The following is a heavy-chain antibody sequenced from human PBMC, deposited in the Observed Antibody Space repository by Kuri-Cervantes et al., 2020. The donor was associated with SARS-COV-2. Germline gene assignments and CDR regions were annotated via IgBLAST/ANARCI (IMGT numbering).Heavy chain of an antibody. CDR3: ARDGSDDFWSGHELGMDV. Sequence: GESLKISCAASGFTFSSYSMNWVRQAPGKGLEWVSYISSSSSTIYYADSVKGRFTISRDNAKNSLYLQVNSLRDEDTAVYYCARDGSDDFWSGHELGMDVWGQGTTVTVSS. CDR1: GFTFSSYS. J-gene: IGHJ6*02. V-gene: IGHV3-48*02. D-gene: IGHD3-3*01. CDR2: ISSSSSTI.